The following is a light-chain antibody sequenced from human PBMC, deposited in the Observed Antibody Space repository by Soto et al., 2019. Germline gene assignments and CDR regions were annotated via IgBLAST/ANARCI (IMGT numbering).Light chain of an antibody. CDR3: CSYAGSYVV. V-gene: IGLV2-11*01. Sequence: QSALTQPRSVSGSPGQSVAISCTGTSSDVGGHSYVSWYQHHPGKAPKLIIYDFTKRPSGVPDRLSGSKSSNTASLTISGLQAEDEGDYYCCSYAGSYVVFGGGTKLTVL. CDR1: SSDVGGHSY. CDR2: DFT. J-gene: IGLJ2*01.